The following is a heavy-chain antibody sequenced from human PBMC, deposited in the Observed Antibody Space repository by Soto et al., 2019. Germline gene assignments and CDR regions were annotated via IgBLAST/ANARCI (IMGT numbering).Heavy chain of an antibody. V-gene: IGHV3-7*04. D-gene: IGHD1-26*01. CDR1: GFTFQRDV. J-gene: IGHJ3*01. Sequence: EVQLVESGGGLVQPGTSLRLSCGGSGFTFQRDVMTWVRLAPGKGLEWVANIRKDGTKENYVASVTGRFTISRDNAKNSLYLQMDSLRVADTSVYYWARNLIPTSGGDWCEALELWGQGKVVIVSS. CDR2: IRKDGTKE. CDR3: ARNLIPTSGGDWCEALEL.